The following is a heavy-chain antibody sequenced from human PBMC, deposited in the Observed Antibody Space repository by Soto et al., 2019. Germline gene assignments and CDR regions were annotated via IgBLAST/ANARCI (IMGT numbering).Heavy chain of an antibody. CDR1: GGSISSYY. J-gene: IGHJ4*02. CDR3: ARDGTGNTGYDC. D-gene: IGHD1-1*01. CDR2: IHYSGST. V-gene: IGHV4-59*01. Sequence: PSVTLSLTCIVSGGSISSYYWSWIRQPPGKGLEWIGYIHYSGSTNYNPSLKSRVTISVDTSKNQFSLKLRPVTAADTAVYYCARDGTGNTGYDCWGQGTRVTFAS.